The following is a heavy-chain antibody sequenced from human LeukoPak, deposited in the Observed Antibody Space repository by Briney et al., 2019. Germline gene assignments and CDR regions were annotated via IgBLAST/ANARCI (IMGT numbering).Heavy chain of an antibody. D-gene: IGHD6-13*01. V-gene: IGHV3-23*01. CDR1: GFTFSSYA. CDR2: ISGSGGST. CDR3: AKDPNLKYSSSWESSYFDY. J-gene: IGHJ4*02. Sequence: GGSLRLSCAASGFTFSSYAMSWVRQAPGKGLEWVSAISGSGGSTYYADSVKGRFTISRDNSKNTLYLQMNSLRAEDTAVYYYAKDPNLKYSSSWESSYFDYWGQGTLVTVSS.